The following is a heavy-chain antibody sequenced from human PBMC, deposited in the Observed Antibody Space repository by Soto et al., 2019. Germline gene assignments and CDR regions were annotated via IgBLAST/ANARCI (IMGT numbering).Heavy chain of an antibody. Sequence: QVQLVESGGGVVQPGRSLRLSCAASGFTFPRFGMHWVRQAPGKGLEWVALITYEGSQIYYADAVKGRFTISRENGDNTLSLQMDNLRTEDTATYFCAKGRGEMNWANYYGLDVWGQGTTVTVSS. V-gene: IGHV3-30*18. D-gene: IGHD7-27*01. CDR1: GFTFPRFG. CDR2: ITYEGSQI. CDR3: AKGRGEMNWANYYGLDV. J-gene: IGHJ6*02.